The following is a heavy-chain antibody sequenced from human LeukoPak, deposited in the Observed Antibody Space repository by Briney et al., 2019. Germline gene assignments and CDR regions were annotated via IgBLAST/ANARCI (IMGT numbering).Heavy chain of an antibody. Sequence: GGSLRLSCAAAGFTFSSYSMNWVRQAPGRGLEWVSSISGDSIYIYYADSVRGRFTISRDNAKSSLFLQMNSLRAEDTAVYYCARVSDYGDCFDYWGQGTLVTVSS. D-gene: IGHD4-17*01. V-gene: IGHV3-21*01. J-gene: IGHJ4*02. CDR3: ARVSDYGDCFDY. CDR2: ISGDSIYI. CDR1: GFTFSSYS.